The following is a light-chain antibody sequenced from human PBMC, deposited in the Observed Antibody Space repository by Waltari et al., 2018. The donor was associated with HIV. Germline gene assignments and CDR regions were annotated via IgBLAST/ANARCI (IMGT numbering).Light chain of an antibody. CDR3: SSYTSSRTLV. CDR1: SSDVGGYNY. CDR2: EVN. Sequence: QSALTQPASVSGSPGQSITISCTGTSSDVGGYNYVSWYQQHPDKAPKLVICEVNKRPSGLSNLFSGSKSGNTASLTISGLQAEDEADYYCSSYTSSRTLVFGGGTKLTVL. J-gene: IGLJ3*02. V-gene: IGLV2-14*01.